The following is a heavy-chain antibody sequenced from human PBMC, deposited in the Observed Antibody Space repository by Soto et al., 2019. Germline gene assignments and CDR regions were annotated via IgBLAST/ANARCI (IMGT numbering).Heavy chain of an antibody. V-gene: IGHV4-39*01. CDR2: IYYSGST. CDR3: ARSSNYDFWRPLNYYYYYGMDV. J-gene: IGHJ6*02. CDR1: GGSISSSSYY. D-gene: IGHD3-3*01. Sequence: SETLSLTCTVSGGSISSSSYYWGWIRQPPGKGLEWIGSIYYSGSTYYNPSLKSRVTISVDTSKNQFSLKLSSVTAADTAVYYCARSSNYDFWRPLNYYYYYGMDVWGQGTTVS.